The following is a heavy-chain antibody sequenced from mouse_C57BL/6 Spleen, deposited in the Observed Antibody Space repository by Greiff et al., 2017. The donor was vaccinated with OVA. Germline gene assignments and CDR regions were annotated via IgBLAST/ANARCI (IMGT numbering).Heavy chain of an antibody. CDR2: IDPEDGET. V-gene: IGHV14-2*01. Sequence: EVQLQQSGAELVKPGASVKLSCTASGFNIKDYYMHWVKQRTEQGLEWIGRIDPEDGETKYAPKFQGKATITADTSSNTACLQLSSLTSEDTAVYYCARGYYGSSPPWFAYWGQGTLVTVSA. CDR3: ARGYYGSSPPWFAY. J-gene: IGHJ3*01. CDR1: GFNIKDYY. D-gene: IGHD1-1*01.